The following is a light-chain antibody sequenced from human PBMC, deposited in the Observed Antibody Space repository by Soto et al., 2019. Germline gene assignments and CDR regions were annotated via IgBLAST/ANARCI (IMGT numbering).Light chain of an antibody. V-gene: IGKV3-11*01. CDR1: QSVSSC. J-gene: IGKJ4*01. CDR2: DAS. CDR3: QQSSNWPLT. Sequence: EIVLTQAPATPFLSPGEKATLSFRGSQSVSSCLAWYQQKPGQAPRLLIYDASNRATGIPARFSGSGSGTDFTLTISSLEPEDFAVYYCQQSSNWPLTFGGGTKVDIK.